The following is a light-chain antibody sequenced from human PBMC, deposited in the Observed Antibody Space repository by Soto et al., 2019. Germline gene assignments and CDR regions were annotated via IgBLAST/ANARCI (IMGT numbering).Light chain of an antibody. Sequence: QSVLTQPPSVSEAPGQRVTISCTGSSSNIGAGYDVHWYQQLPGTAPKLLIYGNTNRPSGVPDRFSGSKSGTSASLAITGLQADDEADYYCQSSDSSLSVNYVFGPRTKVPVL. CDR3: QSSDSSLSVNYV. CDR1: SSNIGAGYD. CDR2: GNT. V-gene: IGLV1-40*01. J-gene: IGLJ1*01.